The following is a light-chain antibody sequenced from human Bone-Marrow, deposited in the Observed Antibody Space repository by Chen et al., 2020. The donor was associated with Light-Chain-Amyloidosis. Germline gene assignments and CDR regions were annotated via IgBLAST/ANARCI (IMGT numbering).Light chain of an antibody. CDR2: DDS. CDR3: QVWDRSSDRPV. CDR1: NIGSTS. Sequence: SYVLTQPSSVSVAPGQTATIACGGNNIGSTSVHRYQQTPGPAPLLVVYDDSDRPSGSPERLSGSNSGNTATLTISRVEAGDEADYYCQVWDRSSDRPVFGGGTKLTVL. V-gene: IGLV3-21*02. J-gene: IGLJ3*02.